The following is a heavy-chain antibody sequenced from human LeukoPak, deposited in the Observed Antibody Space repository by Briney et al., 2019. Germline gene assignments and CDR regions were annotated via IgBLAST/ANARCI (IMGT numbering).Heavy chain of an antibody. CDR1: GGSISSSSYY. J-gene: IGHJ5*02. V-gene: IGHV4-39*07. Sequence: PSETLSLTCTVSGGSISSSSYYWGWIRQPPGKGLEWIGSIYYSGSTYYNPSLKSRVTISVDTSKNQFSLKLSSVTAADTAVYYCARVLAASRDNWFDPWGQGTLVTVSS. D-gene: IGHD6-25*01. CDR2: IYYSGST. CDR3: ARVLAASRDNWFDP.